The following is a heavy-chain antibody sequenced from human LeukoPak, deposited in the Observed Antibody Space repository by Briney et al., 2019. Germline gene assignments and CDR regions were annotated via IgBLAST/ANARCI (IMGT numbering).Heavy chain of an antibody. J-gene: IGHJ6*03. Sequence: GASVKVSCKASGYTFTGYYMHWVRQAPGQGLEWMGWINPNSGGTNYAQKFQGRVTMTRDTSISTAYMELSRLRSDDTAVYYCARDSLYYDILTGYLGYYYYMDVWGKGTTVTVSS. CDR3: ARDSLYYDILTGYLGYYYYMDV. V-gene: IGHV1-2*02. CDR1: GYTFTGYY. D-gene: IGHD3-9*01. CDR2: INPNSGGT.